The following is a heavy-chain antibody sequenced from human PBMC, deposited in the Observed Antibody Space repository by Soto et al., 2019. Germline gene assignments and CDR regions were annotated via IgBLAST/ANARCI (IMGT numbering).Heavy chain of an antibody. V-gene: IGHV3-21*01. CDR2: ISSSSSYI. CDR1: GFTFSSYS. CDR3: ARDPRKRISNYYYYMDV. J-gene: IGHJ6*03. D-gene: IGHD3-3*01. Sequence: GGSLRLSCAASGFTFSSYSMNWVRQAPGKGLEWVSSISSSSSYIYYADSVKGRFTISRDNAKNSLYLQMNSLRAEDTAVYYCARDPRKRISNYYYYMDVWGKGTTVTVSS.